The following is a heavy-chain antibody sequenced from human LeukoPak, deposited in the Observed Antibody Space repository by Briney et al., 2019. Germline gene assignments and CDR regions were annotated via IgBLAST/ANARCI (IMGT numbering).Heavy chain of an antibody. V-gene: IGHV3-23*01. Sequence: GGSLRLSCAASGFTFSSYAMSWVRQAPGKGLEWVSAISGSGGSTYYADSVKGRFTISRDNSKNTLYLQMNSLRAEDTAVYHCAKAPGILKAFDDWGQGTLVTVSS. J-gene: IGHJ4*02. CDR1: GFTFSSYA. CDR2: ISGSGGST. CDR3: AKAPGILKAFDD. D-gene: IGHD3-9*01.